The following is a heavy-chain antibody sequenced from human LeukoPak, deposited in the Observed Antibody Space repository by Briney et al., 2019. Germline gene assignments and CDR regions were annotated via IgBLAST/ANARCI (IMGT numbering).Heavy chain of an antibody. CDR1: GFTFSSQS. J-gene: IGHJ4*02. CDR2: ISSGSSTI. V-gene: IGHV3-48*04. CDR3: AKEKAAAIYDY. Sequence: PGGSLRLSCAGSGFTFSSQSMNWVRQVPGKGLEWISYISSGSSTIYYADSVKGRFTISRDNAKNSTYLQMNSLRAEDTAVYYCAKEKAAAIYDYWGQGTLVTVSS. D-gene: IGHD2-2*02.